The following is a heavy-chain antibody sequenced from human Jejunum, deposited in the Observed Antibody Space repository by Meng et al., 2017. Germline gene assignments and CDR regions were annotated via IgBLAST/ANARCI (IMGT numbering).Heavy chain of an antibody. J-gene: IGHJ4*01. Sequence: ASVKVSCKGSGYTFSDYHIQWVRQVPGQGLEWMGWINPTDDSTKYAQKFQGRVTVTRDKNTAFMELNRLTSDDSAVYYCARDKSWDGTAYFDDWVQGTLVTVSS. CDR3: ARDKSWDGTAYFDD. CDR2: INPTDDST. D-gene: IGHD1-1*01. V-gene: IGHV1-2*02. CDR1: GYTFSDYH.